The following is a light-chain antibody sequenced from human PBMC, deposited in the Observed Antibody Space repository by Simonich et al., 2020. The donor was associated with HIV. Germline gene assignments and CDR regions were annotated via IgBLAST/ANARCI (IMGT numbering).Light chain of an antibody. V-gene: IGLV2-14*03. Sequence: QSALTQPASVSESPGQSITISCTGSSSDVGGYNFVSWYQQHPAKAPKLMIYDVSNRPSGVSYRFSASKSGNTASLTISGLRAEDEADYYCSSYTSSTTVIFGGGTKLTVL. CDR2: DVS. J-gene: IGLJ2*01. CDR1: SSDVGGYNF. CDR3: SSYTSSTTVI.